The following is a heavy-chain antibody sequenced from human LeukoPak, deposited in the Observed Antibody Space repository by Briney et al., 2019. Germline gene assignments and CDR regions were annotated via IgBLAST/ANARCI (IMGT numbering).Heavy chain of an antibody. V-gene: IGHV4-59*01. CDR1: GGSISSYY. CDR2: IYYSGST. J-gene: IGHJ4*02. D-gene: IGHD5-18*01. Sequence: PSETLSLTCTVSGGSISSYYWSWIRQPPGKGPEWIGYIYYSGSTNYNPSLKSRVTISVDTSKNQFSLKLSSVTAADTAVYYCARVFRTAMEFYFDYWGQGTLVTVSS. CDR3: ARVFRTAMEFYFDY.